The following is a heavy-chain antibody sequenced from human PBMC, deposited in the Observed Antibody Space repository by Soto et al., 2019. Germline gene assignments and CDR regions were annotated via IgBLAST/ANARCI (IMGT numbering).Heavy chain of an antibody. J-gene: IGHJ6*02. CDR3: AKVREGVRFLEWLSKAYYYYGMDV. Sequence: GGSLRLCCSASGFTFSSYGMHWVRQPPGKGLERVGIISYDGSNKYYADSVKGRFTISRDNSKNTLYLQMNSLRAEDTAVYYCAKVREGVRFLEWLSKAYYYYGMDVWRQGNTVTVSS. D-gene: IGHD3-3*01. V-gene: IGHV3-30*18. CDR2: ISYDGSNK. CDR1: GFTFSSYG.